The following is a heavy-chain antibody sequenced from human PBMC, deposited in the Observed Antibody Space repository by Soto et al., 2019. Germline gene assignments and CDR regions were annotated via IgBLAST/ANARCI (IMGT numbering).Heavy chain of an antibody. CDR2: ISDDGSTK. D-gene: IGHD3-16*01. V-gene: IGHV3-30-3*01. Sequence: LRHSCAASGFTFSSYAMHWVRQAPGKGLEWVALISDDGSTKDIADSVKGRFTISRDNSRSTLYLQMNSLRPEDTAVYNCARHLSHLKFGCFDPWRQRTLVTVSS. J-gene: IGHJ5*02. CDR1: GFTFSSYA. CDR3: ARHLSHLKFGCFDP.